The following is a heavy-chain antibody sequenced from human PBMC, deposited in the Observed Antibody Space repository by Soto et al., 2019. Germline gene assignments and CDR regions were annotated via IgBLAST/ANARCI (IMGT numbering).Heavy chain of an antibody. Sequence: SETLSLTCAVSGSSISSGYYWGWIRQPPGKGLEWIVSIYHSGSTYYNPSIKSRVTISVDTVKNQFCLKLSSVTAADTAVYYCARPISSSPGPFGYWGQGTLVTVSS. D-gene: IGHD6-6*01. CDR1: GSSISSGYY. V-gene: IGHV4-38-2*01. CDR2: IYHSGST. CDR3: ARPISSSPGPFGY. J-gene: IGHJ4*02.